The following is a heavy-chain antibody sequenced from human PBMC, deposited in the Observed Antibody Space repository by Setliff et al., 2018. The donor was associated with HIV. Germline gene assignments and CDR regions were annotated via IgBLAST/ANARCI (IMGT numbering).Heavy chain of an antibody. Sequence: SETLSLTCAVSNYSINSGYYWGWIRQPPGKGLEWIGSIYHSGSTYYNPSLKSRVTISVDTSKNQFSLKLSSVSAADTAIYYCARDYGYSSGWYGDYYYYGMDVWGQGTTVTVSS. J-gene: IGHJ6*02. CDR3: ARDYGYSSGWYGDYYYYGMDV. V-gene: IGHV4-38-2*02. CDR2: IYHSGST. CDR1: NYSINSGYY. D-gene: IGHD6-19*01.